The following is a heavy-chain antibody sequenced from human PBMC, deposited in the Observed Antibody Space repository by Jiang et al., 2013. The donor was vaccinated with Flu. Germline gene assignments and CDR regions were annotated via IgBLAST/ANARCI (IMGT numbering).Heavy chain of an antibody. Sequence: GAEVKKPGASVKVSCKASDNTFTSYGISWVRQAPGQGLEWMGWISTDNGKPKYAQRFQGNTKSAQKFQGRVTMTIDMSTTTAYMEVRNLTSDDTAVYYCARPNYDFWSGNGMDVWGQGTTVTVSS. CDR2: ISTDNGKPKYAQRFQGNT. D-gene: IGHD3-3*01. CDR3: ARPNYDFWSGNGMDV. J-gene: IGHJ6*02. V-gene: IGHV1-18*01. CDR1: DNTFTSYG.